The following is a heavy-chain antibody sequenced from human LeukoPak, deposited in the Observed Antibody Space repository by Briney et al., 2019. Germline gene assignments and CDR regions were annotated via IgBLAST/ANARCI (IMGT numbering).Heavy chain of an antibody. CDR3: ASDKQWMVDHDAFDI. J-gene: IGHJ3*02. Sequence: PGGSLRLSCAASGFTFSSYAMSWVRQAPGKGLEWVSAISGSGGSTYYADSVKGRFTISRDNAKNSLYLQMNSLRAEDTAVYYCASDKQWMVDHDAFDIWGQGTMVTVSS. CDR1: GFTFSSYA. V-gene: IGHV3-23*01. CDR2: ISGSGGST. D-gene: IGHD6-19*01.